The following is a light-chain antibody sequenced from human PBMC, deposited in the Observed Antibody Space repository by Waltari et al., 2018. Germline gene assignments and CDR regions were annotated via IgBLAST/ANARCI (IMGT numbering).Light chain of an antibody. J-gene: IGKJ4*01. Sequence: DIVLTQSPDSLAVSLGERATINCKSSQSLLYSSVNKNCLAWYQQKAGQPPKLLIYWASTREPGVPDQFSGSGSGTDFTLTISSLQAEDVAVYYCQQYCSSPLTFSGGTKVEIK. CDR3: QQYCSSPLT. V-gene: IGKV4-1*01. CDR1: QSLLYSSVNKNC. CDR2: WAS.